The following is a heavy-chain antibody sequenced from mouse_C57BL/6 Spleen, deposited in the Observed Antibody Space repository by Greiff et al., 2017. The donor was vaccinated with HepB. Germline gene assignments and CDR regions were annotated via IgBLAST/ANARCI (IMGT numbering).Heavy chain of an antibody. CDR1: GYTFTDYY. V-gene: IGHV1-19*01. J-gene: IGHJ3*01. D-gene: IGHD2-2*01. Sequence: EVQLQQSGPVLVKPGASVKMSCKASGYTFTDYYMNWVKQSHGKSLEWIGVINPYNGGTSYNQKFKGKATLTVDKSSSTAYMELNSLTSEDSAVYYCARGPYGYDGAWFAYWGQGTLVTVSA. CDR2: INPYNGGT. CDR3: ARGPYGYDGAWFAY.